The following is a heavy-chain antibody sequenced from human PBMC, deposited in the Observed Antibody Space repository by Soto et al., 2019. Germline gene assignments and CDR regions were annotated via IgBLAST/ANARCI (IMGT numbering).Heavy chain of an antibody. V-gene: IGHV3-33*01. CDR1: GFTFSSYG. D-gene: IGHD6-19*01. CDR2: IWYDGSNK. J-gene: IGHJ4*02. CDR3: ARGHSSGWFPFDY. Sequence: PGGSLRLSCAASGFTFSSYGMHWVRQAPGKGLEWVAVIWYDGSNKYYADSVKGRFTISRDNSKNTLYLQMNSLRAEDTAVYYCARGHSSGWFPFDYWGQRTLVTVSS.